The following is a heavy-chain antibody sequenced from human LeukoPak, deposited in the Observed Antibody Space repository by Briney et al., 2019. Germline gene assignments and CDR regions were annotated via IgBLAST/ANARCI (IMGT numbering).Heavy chain of an antibody. V-gene: IGHV3-66*01. J-gene: IGHJ6*02. Sequence: PGGSLRLSCAASGFTVSSNYMNWVRQAPGKGLEWVSLISSGGTTYYTDSVKGRFTISRDKSKSTLYLQMNSLRAEDTAVYYCARDPSPVYYASGSSKYYYYGMDVWGPGTTVTVSS. CDR2: ISSGGTT. CDR1: GFTVSSNY. CDR3: ARDPSPVYYASGSSKYYYYGMDV. D-gene: IGHD3-10*01.